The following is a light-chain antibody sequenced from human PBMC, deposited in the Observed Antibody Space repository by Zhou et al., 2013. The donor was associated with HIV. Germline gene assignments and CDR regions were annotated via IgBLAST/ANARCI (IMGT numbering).Light chain of an antibody. J-gene: IGKJ4*01. CDR3: QQYNSFPLT. V-gene: IGKV1-9*01. CDR1: QGISHY. Sequence: DIQLTQSPSFLSASVGDRVTITCRASQGISHYITWYQHKPGKAPNLLIYAASTLHSGVPSRFSGSRSGREFTLTISSLQPEDFATYYCQQYNSFPLTFGGGTKVEIK. CDR2: AAS.